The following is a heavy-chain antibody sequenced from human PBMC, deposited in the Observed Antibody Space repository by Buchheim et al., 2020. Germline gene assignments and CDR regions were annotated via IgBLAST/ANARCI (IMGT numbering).Heavy chain of an antibody. Sequence: QVQLVESGGGVVQPGRSLRLSCAASGFTFSSYGMHWVRQAPGKGLEWVAVISHDGSNKYYADSVKGRFTISRDNSKHTLYLQMNSLRAEDTAVYYCAKDREVVAATLYYGMDVWGQGTT. CDR1: GFTFSSYG. V-gene: IGHV3-30*18. J-gene: IGHJ6*02. D-gene: IGHD2-15*01. CDR3: AKDREVVAATLYYGMDV. CDR2: ISHDGSNK.